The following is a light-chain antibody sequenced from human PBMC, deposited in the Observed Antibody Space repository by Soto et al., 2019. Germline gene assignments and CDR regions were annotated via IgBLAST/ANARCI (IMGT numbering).Light chain of an antibody. CDR3: CSYAGSSAFGVL. V-gene: IGLV2-23*03. CDR1: SSDVGSYNL. J-gene: IGLJ2*01. Sequence: QSALTQPASVSGSPGQSITISCTGTSSDVGSYNLVSWYQHHPGKAPKLMIYEGSKRPSGVSNRFSGSKSGNTASLTISGLQAEDEAHYYCCSYAGSSAFGVLFGGGTKVTVL. CDR2: EGS.